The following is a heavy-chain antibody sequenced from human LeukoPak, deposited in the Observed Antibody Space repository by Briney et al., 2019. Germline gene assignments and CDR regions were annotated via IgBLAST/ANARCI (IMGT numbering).Heavy chain of an antibody. V-gene: IGHV4-30-2*01. J-gene: IGHJ4*02. CDR3: ARSDDYVELDY. CDR1: GGSISSGRYS. D-gene: IGHD3-16*01. CDR2: IYHSGST. Sequence: SQTLSLTCAVSGGSISSGRYSWTWIRQPPGKGLEWIGYIYHSGSTYYNPSLKSRLTISVDRSKNQFSLKLSSVTAADTAVYYCARSDDYVELDYWGQGTLVTVSS.